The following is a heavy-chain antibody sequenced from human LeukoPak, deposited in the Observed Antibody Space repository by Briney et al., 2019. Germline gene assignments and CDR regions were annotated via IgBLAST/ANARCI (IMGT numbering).Heavy chain of an antibody. CDR1: GGSISSPIYF. CDR3: ARAFYSGGWFFDS. Sequence: NTSETLSLTATVSGGSISSPIYFWGWIRQPPGKGREWIGSFYFTGSTYYNPSLKSRVTISMDTSRNQFSLKLTSVTAADTAVYYSARAFYSGGWFFDSWGQGTLLTVSS. D-gene: IGHD6-19*01. V-gene: IGHV4-39*01. CDR2: FYFTGST. J-gene: IGHJ4*02.